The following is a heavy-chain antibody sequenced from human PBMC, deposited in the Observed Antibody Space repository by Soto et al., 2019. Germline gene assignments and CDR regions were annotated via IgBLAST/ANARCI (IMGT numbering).Heavy chain of an antibody. CDR3: ARGYYDSWSGYFKWFDS. D-gene: IGHD3-3*01. J-gene: IGHJ5*01. CDR2: TYYRSKWYN. CDR1: RDSASSNSAS. Sequence: SQTLSLTCVISRDSASSNSASWNWIRHSPSRGIEWLGRTYYRSKWYNDFAVSVRRRITINPNTSKNQFSLQLNSVTPDDTAVYCCARGYYDSWSGYFKWFDSWGQGILVTVSS. V-gene: IGHV6-1*01.